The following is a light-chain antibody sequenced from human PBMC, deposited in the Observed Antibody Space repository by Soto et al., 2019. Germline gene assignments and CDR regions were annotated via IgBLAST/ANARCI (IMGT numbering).Light chain of an antibody. CDR1: QSVSDSY. CDR2: GAS. Sequence: EIVLTQSPGTLSLSPGERATLSCRASQSVSDSYLAWYQQKPGQAPRLLIYGASSRATGIPDRFSGSGSGTDFTLTISRLEAEDFAVYYCQQYGSSPLTFGPGTKVDIK. V-gene: IGKV3-20*01. J-gene: IGKJ3*01. CDR3: QQYGSSPLT.